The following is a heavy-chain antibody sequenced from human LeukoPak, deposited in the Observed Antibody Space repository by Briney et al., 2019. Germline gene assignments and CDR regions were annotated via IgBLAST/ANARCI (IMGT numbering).Heavy chain of an antibody. D-gene: IGHD3-3*01. CDR3: ARDITIFGVAPDAFDI. J-gene: IGHJ3*02. CDR1: GYTSTGYY. Sequence: ASVKVSCKASGYTSTGYYMHWVRQAPGQGLEWMGWINPNSGGTNYAQKFQGRVTMTRDTSISTAYMELSRLRSDDTAVYYCARDITIFGVAPDAFDIWGQGTMVTVSS. V-gene: IGHV1-2*02. CDR2: INPNSGGT.